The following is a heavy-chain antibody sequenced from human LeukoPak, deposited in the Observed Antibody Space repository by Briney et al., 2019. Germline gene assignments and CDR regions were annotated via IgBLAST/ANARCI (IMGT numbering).Heavy chain of an antibody. CDR3: AKDRIYYDILTGGDY. J-gene: IGHJ4*02. CDR1: GFTFSSYG. CDR2: ISYDGSNK. Sequence: GGSLRLSCAASGFTFSSYGMHWVRQAPGKGLEWVAAISYDGSNKQYGDSVKGRFTISRDNSKNTLYLQMNSLRAEDTAVYYCAKDRIYYDILTGGDYWGQGTRVTVSS. D-gene: IGHD3-9*01. V-gene: IGHV3-30*18.